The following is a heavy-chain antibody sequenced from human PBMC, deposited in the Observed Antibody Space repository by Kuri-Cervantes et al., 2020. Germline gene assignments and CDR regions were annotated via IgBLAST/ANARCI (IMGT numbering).Heavy chain of an antibody. D-gene: IGHD5-18*01. CDR2: IYPGDSTI. CDR3: ARRQLWLDY. Sequence: GESLKISCKVSGYSFITYWIGWVRQMPGKGLEWMGIIYPGDSTIRYSPSFEGQVTISVDKSVNTAYLQWRSLKASDTAMYYCARRQLWLDYWGQGTLVTVSS. V-gene: IGHV5-51*01. J-gene: IGHJ4*02. CDR1: GYSFITYW.